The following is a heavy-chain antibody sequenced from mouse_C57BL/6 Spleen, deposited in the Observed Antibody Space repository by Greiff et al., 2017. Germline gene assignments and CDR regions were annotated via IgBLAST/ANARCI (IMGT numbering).Heavy chain of an antibody. Sequence: QVQLQQPGAELVKPGASVTLSCKASGYTFTSYWMHWVKQRPGQGLEWIGMIHPNSGSTNYNEKFKSKATLTVDKSSSTAYMQLSSLTSEDSAVYYCASSPGRGLDYCGQGTTLTVSS. CDR3: ASSPGRGLDY. J-gene: IGHJ2*01. CDR1: GYTFTSYW. D-gene: IGHD3-3*01. CDR2: IHPNSGST. V-gene: IGHV1-64*01.